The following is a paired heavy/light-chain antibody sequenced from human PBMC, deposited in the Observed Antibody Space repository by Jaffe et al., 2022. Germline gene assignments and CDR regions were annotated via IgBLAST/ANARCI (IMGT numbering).Heavy chain of an antibody. J-gene: IGHJ4*02. CDR1: GFTFSSYG. CDR3: AKDKVSVLWIQLGKQWLYFDY. D-gene: IGHD5-18*01. V-gene: IGHV3-30*02. Sequence: QVQLVESGGGVVQPGGSLRLSCAASGFTFSSYGMHWVRQAPGKGLEWVAFIRYDGSNKYYADSVKGRFTISRDNSKNTLYLQMNSLRAEDTAVYYCAKDKVSVLWIQLGKQWLYFDYWGQGTLVTVSS. CDR2: IRYDGSNK.
Light chain of an antibody. Sequence: QSALTQPASVSGSPGQSITISCTGTSSDVGSYNLVSWYQQHPGKAPKLMIYEGSKRPSGVSNRFSGSKSGNTASLTISGLQAEDEADYYCCSYAGSSTYVVFGGGTKLTVL. J-gene: IGLJ2*01. CDR3: CSYAGSSTYVV. CDR1: SSDVGSYNL. V-gene: IGLV2-23*01. CDR2: EGS.